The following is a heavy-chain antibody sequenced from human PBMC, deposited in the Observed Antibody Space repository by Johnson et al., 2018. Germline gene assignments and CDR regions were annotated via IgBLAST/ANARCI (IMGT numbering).Heavy chain of an antibody. V-gene: IGHV1-69*12. D-gene: IGHD2-15*01. CDR3: TRYCSGGSGDYYYMDV. CDR1: GGTFSSYA. J-gene: IGHJ6*03. CDR2: IIPIFGTA. Sequence: QVQLVQSGAEVKKPGSSVKVSCKASGGTFSSYAISWVRQAPGQGLEWMGGIIPIFGTANYAQKFQGRVTITADESTSTAYMELSSLRSEDTAVYYCTRYCSGGSGDYYYMDVWGKGTTVTVSS.